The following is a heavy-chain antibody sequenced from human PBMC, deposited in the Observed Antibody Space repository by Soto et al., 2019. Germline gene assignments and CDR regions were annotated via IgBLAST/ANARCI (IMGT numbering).Heavy chain of an antibody. CDR2: ISGSGGST. J-gene: IGHJ4*02. V-gene: IGHV3-23*01. CDR3: AKDQGSTWYEIDY. CDR1: GFTFSNYA. Sequence: EVQLLESGGGLVQPGGSLRLSCAASGFTFSNYAVTWVRQAQGKGLEWVSTISGSGGSTYYADSVKGRFTISRDNSKNTLYLQMISLRAEDTAVYYCAKDQGSTWYEIDYWGQGTLVTVSS. D-gene: IGHD6-13*01.